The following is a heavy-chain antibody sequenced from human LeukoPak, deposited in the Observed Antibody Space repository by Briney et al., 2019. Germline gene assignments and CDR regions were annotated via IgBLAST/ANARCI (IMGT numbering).Heavy chain of an antibody. J-gene: IGHJ4*02. CDR1: GGSIRSSYYY. CDR3: ATSGSLYYDYVWGSYRPFDY. D-gene: IGHD3-16*02. CDR2: IYDSGST. V-gene: IGHV4-39*01. Sequence: PSETLSLTCTVSGGSIRSSYYYWGWIRQPPGKGLEWIGSIYDSGSTYYNPSLKSRVTISVDTSKNQFSLKLNSVTAADTAVYYCATSGSLYYDYVWGSYRPFDYWGQGTLVTVSS.